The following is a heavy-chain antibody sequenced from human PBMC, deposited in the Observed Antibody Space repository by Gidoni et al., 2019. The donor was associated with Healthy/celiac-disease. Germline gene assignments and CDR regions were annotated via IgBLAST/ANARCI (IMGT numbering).Heavy chain of an antibody. Sequence: QVQLVQSGAEVKKPGSSVKVSCKASGGTFSSYAISWVRQAPVQGLEWMGGIIPICGTANYAQKFQGRVTITADESTSTAYMELSSLRSEDTAVYYCAKSPTDIVVVPAARDWYFDLWGRGTLVTVSS. CDR2: IIPICGTA. CDR3: AKSPTDIVVVPAARDWYFDL. D-gene: IGHD2-2*01. V-gene: IGHV1-69*01. J-gene: IGHJ2*01. CDR1: GGTFSSYA.